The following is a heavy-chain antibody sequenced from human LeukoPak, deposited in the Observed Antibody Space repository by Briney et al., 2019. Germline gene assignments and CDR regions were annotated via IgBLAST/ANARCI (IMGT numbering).Heavy chain of an antibody. CDR3: IVFGDSNH. V-gene: IGHV3-53*01. J-gene: IGHJ5*02. CDR1: GLTGGHNY. D-gene: IGHD4-17*01. Sequence: GGSLRLSCAASGLTGGHNYVSWVRQAPGKGLEWVSAIHTSGDTCYADSVKGRFTISRDTSKNTLYRQINSLRVEDTAVYYCIVFGDSNHWGQGTLVTVS. CDR2: IHTSGDT.